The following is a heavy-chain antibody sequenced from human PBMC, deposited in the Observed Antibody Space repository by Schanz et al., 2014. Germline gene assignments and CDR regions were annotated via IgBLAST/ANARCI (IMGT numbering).Heavy chain of an antibody. CDR3: ARGRTFDY. V-gene: IGHV3-NL1*01. CDR2: IVGGGGRT. Sequence: QVQLVESGGGVVQPGRSLRLSCAASGFTFSRYGMHWVRQAPGKGLEWVSSIVGGGGRTYYADSVKGRFTISRDNAENTLYLQMNSLRAEDTGVYYCARGRTFDYWGHGTLVTVSS. CDR1: GFTFSRYG. J-gene: IGHJ4*01.